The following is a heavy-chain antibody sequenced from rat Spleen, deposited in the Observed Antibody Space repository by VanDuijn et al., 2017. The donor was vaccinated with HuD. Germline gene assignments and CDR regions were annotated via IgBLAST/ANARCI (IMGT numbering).Heavy chain of an antibody. CDR1: GITFTNYD. CDR2: INTSGGST. V-gene: IGHV5-25*01. CDR3: ARQGNWARWFPY. Sequence: EVELVESGGGLVQPGRSLKLSCAASGITFTNYDMAWVRQAPTKGLEWVASINTSGGSTYYRDSVKGRFTVPRDNAKSTLYLQMDSLRSEDTATYYCARQGNWARWFPYWGQGTLVTVSS. J-gene: IGHJ3*01. D-gene: IGHD4-6*01.